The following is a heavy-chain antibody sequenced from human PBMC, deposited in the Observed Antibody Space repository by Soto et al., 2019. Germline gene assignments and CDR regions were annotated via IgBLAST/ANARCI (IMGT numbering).Heavy chain of an antibody. CDR3: ARALVSPDLYYFDY. CDR1: GCTFSSYL. Sequence: PGGSLRLSCAASGCTFSSYLMSWVRQAPGKELEWVANIKKDRSEKYYADSVKGRFTISRDNAKNSLYLQMNSLRAEDTAVYYCARALVSPDLYYFDYWGQGTLVTVSS. CDR2: IKKDRSEK. D-gene: IGHD2-21*02. J-gene: IGHJ4*02. V-gene: IGHV3-7*01.